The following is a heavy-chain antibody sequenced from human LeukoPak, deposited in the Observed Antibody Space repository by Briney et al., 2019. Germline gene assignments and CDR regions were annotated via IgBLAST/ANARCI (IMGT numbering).Heavy chain of an antibody. CDR2: IYHSGST. Sequence: SETLSLTCAVSGYSISSVYYWGWIRQPPGEGLEGIGSIYHSGSTYYNPSLKSRVTISVDTSKHQFSLRLRAVTDADTGVHGCARLGGYSNPGVMARFDPWGQGTLVTVSS. CDR1: GYSISSVYY. J-gene: IGHJ5*02. CDR3: ARLGGYSNPGVMARFDP. D-gene: IGHD4-11*01. V-gene: IGHV4-38-2*01.